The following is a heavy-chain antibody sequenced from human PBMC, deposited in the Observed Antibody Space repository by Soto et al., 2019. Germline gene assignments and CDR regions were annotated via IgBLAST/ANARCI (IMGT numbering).Heavy chain of an antibody. V-gene: IGHV1-18*01. D-gene: IGHD6-13*01. CDR1: GYTFTSYG. Sequence: QVQLVQSGAEVKKPGASVKVSCKASGYTFTSYGISWVRQAPGQVLEWMGWISAYNGNRNYAQKLQGRVTMTTDTSTRTAYMELRSLRSDDTAVYYCARASSSWYDPTNWFDPWGQGTLVTVSS. J-gene: IGHJ5*02. CDR2: ISAYNGNR. CDR3: ARASSSWYDPTNWFDP.